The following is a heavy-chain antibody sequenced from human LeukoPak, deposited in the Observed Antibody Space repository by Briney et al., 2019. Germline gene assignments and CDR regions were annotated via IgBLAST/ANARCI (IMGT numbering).Heavy chain of an antibody. J-gene: IGHJ4*02. D-gene: IGHD3-10*01. CDR1: GFTFSSYA. V-gene: IGHV3-23*01. Sequence: PGGSLRLSCAASGFTFSSYAMSWVRQAPGKGLEWVSAISGSGGSTYYADSVRGRFTISRDNSKNTLYLQMNSLRAEDTAVYYCAKDRHERGFGESSWGQGTLVTVSS. CDR3: AKDRHERGFGESS. CDR2: ISGSGGST.